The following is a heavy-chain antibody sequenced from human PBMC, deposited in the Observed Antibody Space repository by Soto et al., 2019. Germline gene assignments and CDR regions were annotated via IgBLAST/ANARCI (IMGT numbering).Heavy chain of an antibody. D-gene: IGHD3-10*01. V-gene: IGHV3-30*18. CDR1: GFTFSSYG. J-gene: IGHJ4*02. Sequence: PGGSLRLSCAASGFTFSSYGMHWVRQAPGKGLEWVAVISYDGSNKYYADSVKGRFTISRDNSKNTLYLQMNSLRAEDTAVYYSAKSPPEIVWFGELYEFDYWGQGTLVTVSS. CDR2: ISYDGSNK. CDR3: AKSPPEIVWFGELYEFDY.